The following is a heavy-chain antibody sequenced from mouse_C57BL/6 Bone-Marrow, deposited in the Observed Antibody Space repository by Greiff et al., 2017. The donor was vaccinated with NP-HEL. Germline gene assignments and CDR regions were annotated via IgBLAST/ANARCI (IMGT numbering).Heavy chain of an antibody. CDR1: GYTFTSYW. D-gene: IGHD2-4*01. CDR3: ARILEIYYDYDGYFDV. V-gene: IGHV1-69*01. Sequence: VQLQQPGAELVMPGASVKLSCKASGYTFTSYWMHWVKQRPGQGLEWIGEIDPSDSYTNYNQKFKGKSTLTVDKSSSTAYMQLSSLTSEDSAVYYCARILEIYYDYDGYFDVWGTGTTVTVSS. J-gene: IGHJ1*03. CDR2: IDPSDSYT.